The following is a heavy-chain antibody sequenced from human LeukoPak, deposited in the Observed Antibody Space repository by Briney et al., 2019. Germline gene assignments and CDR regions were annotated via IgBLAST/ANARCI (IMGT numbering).Heavy chain of an antibody. D-gene: IGHD1-26*01. CDR3: ARADTTLDAFDI. CDR1: GGSISSGGYS. J-gene: IGHJ3*02. Sequence: SETLSLTCAVSGGSISSGGYSWRWIRQPPGKGLEWIGYIYHSGSTYYNPSLKSRVTISVDRSKNQFSLKLSSVTAADTAVYYCARADTTLDAFDIWGQGTMVTVSS. V-gene: IGHV4-30-2*01. CDR2: IYHSGST.